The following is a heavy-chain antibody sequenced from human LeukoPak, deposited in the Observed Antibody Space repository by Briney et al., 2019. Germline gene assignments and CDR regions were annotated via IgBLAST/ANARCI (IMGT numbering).Heavy chain of an antibody. D-gene: IGHD5-12*01. CDR3: AGCVDIVATIINFDY. CDR1: GFTFSSYA. CDR2: ISGSGGST. V-gene: IGHV3-23*01. J-gene: IGHJ4*02. Sequence: PGGSLRLSCAASGFTFSSYAMSWVRQAPGKGLEWVSAISGSGGSTYYADSVKGRFTISRDNSKNTLYLQMNSLRAEDTAVYYCAGCVDIVATIINFDYWGQGTLVTVSS.